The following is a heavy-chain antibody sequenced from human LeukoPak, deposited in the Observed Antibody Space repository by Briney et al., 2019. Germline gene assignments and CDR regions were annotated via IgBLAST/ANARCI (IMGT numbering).Heavy chain of an antibody. CDR3: ARGVEPLAANTLAY. CDR2: ISFDESTN. D-gene: IGHD1-14*01. Sequence: GRSLRLSCAASGFTFSNHAMHWVRQGPGKGLEWVALISFDESTNYYADSVKGRFTISSDNSKNTQYLQMNSLRPEDTAVYYCARGVEPLAANTLAYWGQGTLVTVSS. V-gene: IGHV3-30*04. J-gene: IGHJ4*02. CDR1: GFTFSNHA.